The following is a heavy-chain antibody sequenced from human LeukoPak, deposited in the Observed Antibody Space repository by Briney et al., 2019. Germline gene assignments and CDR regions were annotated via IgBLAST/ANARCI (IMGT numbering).Heavy chain of an antibody. V-gene: IGHV3-53*01. CDR2: IYSGGST. CDR1: GFTVSSNH. Sequence: GLLRPPCAASGFTVSSNHMSWVPQAPGKGLEWVSVIYSGGSTDYADSVKGRFTISRDILKNTLYLQMNSLRAEDTAVYYCARGPAGYNWGQGTLVTVSS. CDR3: ARGPAGYN. J-gene: IGHJ4*02. D-gene: IGHD1-1*01.